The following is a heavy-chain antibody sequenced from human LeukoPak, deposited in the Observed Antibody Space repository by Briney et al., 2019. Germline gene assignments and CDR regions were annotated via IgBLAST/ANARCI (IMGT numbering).Heavy chain of an antibody. CDR3: ARPRGYYYDSSGYYRDDAFDI. CDR2: ISAYNGNT. CDR1: GYTFTSYG. Sequence: ASVTLSCKASGYTFTSYGISWVRQAPGQGLEWMGWISAYNGNTNYAQKLQGRVTMTTDTSTSTAYMELRSLRSDDTAVYYCARPRGYYYDSSGYYRDDAFDIWGQGTMVTVSS. J-gene: IGHJ3*02. V-gene: IGHV1-18*01. D-gene: IGHD3-22*01.